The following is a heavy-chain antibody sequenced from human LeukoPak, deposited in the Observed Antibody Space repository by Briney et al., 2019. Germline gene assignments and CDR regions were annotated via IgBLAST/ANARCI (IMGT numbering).Heavy chain of an antibody. Sequence: SETLSLTCTVSGYSISSGYYWGWIRQPPGKGLEWIGSIYHSGSTYYNPSLKSRVTISVDTSKNQFSLKLSSVTAADTAVYYCARGAYSSGWLDYYYYYMDVWGKGTTVTVSS. CDR3: ARGAYSSGWLDYYYYYMDV. V-gene: IGHV4-38-2*02. J-gene: IGHJ6*03. CDR1: GYSISSGYY. CDR2: IYHSGST. D-gene: IGHD6-19*01.